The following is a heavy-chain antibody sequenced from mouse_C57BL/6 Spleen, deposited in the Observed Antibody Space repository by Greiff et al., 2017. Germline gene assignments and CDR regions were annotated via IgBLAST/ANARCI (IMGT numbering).Heavy chain of an antibody. CDR1: GYTFTDYE. V-gene: IGHV1-15*01. CDR2: IDPETGGT. CDR3: TSCGSSYRFAY. D-gene: IGHD1-1*01. Sequence: VKLMESGAELVRPGASVTLSCKASGYTFTDYEMHWVKQTPVHGLEWIGAIDPETGGTAYNQKFKGKAILTADKSSSTAYMELRSLTSEDSAVYYCTSCGSSYRFAYWGQGTLVTVSA. J-gene: IGHJ3*01.